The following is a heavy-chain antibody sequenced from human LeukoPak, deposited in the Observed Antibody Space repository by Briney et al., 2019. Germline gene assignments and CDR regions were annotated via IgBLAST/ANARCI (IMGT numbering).Heavy chain of an antibody. CDR2: ISSSGSTI. V-gene: IGHV3-48*03. J-gene: IGHJ4*02. CDR3: ARDPDYGDPDY. D-gene: IGHD4-17*01. Sequence: GGSLRLSCAASGFTFSSYEMNWVRQAPGKGLEWVSYISSSGSTIYYADSVKGRFTISRDNAKNSLYLQMNSLRAEDTAVYYFARDPDYGDPDYWGQGTLVTVSS. CDR1: GFTFSSYE.